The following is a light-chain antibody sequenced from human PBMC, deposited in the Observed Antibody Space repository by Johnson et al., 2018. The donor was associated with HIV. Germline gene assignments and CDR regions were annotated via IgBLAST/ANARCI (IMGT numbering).Light chain of an antibody. CDR2: DNN. CDR3: GTWDSSLSAYV. CDR1: SSNIGNNY. Sequence: QSALTQPPSMSAAPGQRVTISCSGSSSNIGNNYVSWYQQVPGAAPKLLIYDNNKRPSGIPDRFSGSKSGTSATLGITGLQTGDEADYYCGTWDSSLSAYVFGTGTTITVL. V-gene: IGLV1-51*01. J-gene: IGLJ1*01.